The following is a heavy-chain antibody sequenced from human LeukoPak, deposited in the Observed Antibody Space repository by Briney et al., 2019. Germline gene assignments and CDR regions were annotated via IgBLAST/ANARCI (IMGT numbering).Heavy chain of an antibody. V-gene: IGHV3-23*01. J-gene: IGHJ4*02. D-gene: IGHD1-26*01. CDR1: GFTFSSYA. CDR3: AKDRALHQFDY. Sequence: GGSLRLSCAASGFTFSSYAMSWVRQAPGKGLEWVSAISGSGGSTYYADSVKGRFTISRDNSKNTLYLQVDSLRVEDTAVYYCAKDRALHQFDYWGQGILVTVSS. CDR2: ISGSGGST.